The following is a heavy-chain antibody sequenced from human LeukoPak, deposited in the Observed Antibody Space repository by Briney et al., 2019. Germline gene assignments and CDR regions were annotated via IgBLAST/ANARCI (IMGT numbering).Heavy chain of an antibody. D-gene: IGHD6-19*01. CDR3: ARDLYSSGYTLAEYFQH. CDR1: GYTFTGYY. V-gene: IGHV1-2*02. CDR2: INPNSGGT. Sequence: ASVKVSCKASGYTFTGYYMHWVRQAPGQGLEWMGWINPNSGGTNYAQKFQGRVTMTRDTSISTAYMELSRLRSDDTAVYYCARDLYSSGYTLAEYFQHWGQGTLVTVSS. J-gene: IGHJ1*01.